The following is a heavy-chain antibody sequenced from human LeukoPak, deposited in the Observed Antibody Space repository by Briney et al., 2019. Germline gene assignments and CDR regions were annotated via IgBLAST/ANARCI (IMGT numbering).Heavy chain of an antibody. V-gene: IGHV3-66*02. J-gene: IGHJ4*02. CDR3: AKRKYYDFWSGHYPRYFDS. Sequence: PGGSLRLSCAASGFPVTSKYMSWVRQAPRKGLEWVSSIYSGGSTYYADSVKGRFTISRDNSKNTLYLQMTSLRAEDTAVYYWAKRKYYDFWSGHYPRYFDSRGQGTLVTVSS. CDR1: GFPVTSKY. CDR2: IYSGGST. D-gene: IGHD3-3*01.